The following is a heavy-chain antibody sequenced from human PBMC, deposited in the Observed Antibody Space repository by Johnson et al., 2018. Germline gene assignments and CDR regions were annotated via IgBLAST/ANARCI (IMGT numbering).Heavy chain of an antibody. CDR2: VIPSLGIT. CDR3: TKEGSDVDMAMTLGTFHI. D-gene: IGHD5-24*01. CDR1: GGTFNSYT. J-gene: IGHJ3*02. V-gene: IGHV1-69*09. Sequence: QVQLLESGAEVKKPGSSVKVSCKASGGTFNSYTISWVRQAPGQGLEWMGRVIPSLGITKSAQKFQDRLTISADTSATTAYMERSSLTAEDTAVYYCTKEGSDVDMAMTLGTFHIWGQGTLVPVSS.